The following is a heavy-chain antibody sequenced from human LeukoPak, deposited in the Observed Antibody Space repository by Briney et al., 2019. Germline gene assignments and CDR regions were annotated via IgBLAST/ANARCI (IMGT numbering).Heavy chain of an antibody. V-gene: IGHV3-33*01. CDR2: TWYDGSNK. CDR1: GFTFSSYG. J-gene: IGHJ4*02. CDR3: ARARAPLDY. D-gene: IGHD1-26*01. Sequence: GESLRLSCAASGFTFSSYGMHWVRQAPGKGLEWVAVTWYDGSNKYYADSVKGRFTISRDNSKNTLYLQMNSLRAEDTAVYYCARARAPLDYWGQGTLVTVSS.